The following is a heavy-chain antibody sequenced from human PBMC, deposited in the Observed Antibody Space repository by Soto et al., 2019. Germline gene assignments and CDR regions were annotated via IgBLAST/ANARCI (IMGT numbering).Heavy chain of an antibody. CDR2: ISYDGSVK. CDR1: GFTFSSFW. J-gene: IGHJ4*02. CDR3: AKDGTGGTPYSFDY. D-gene: IGHD2-8*02. V-gene: IGHV3-30*18. Sequence: GGSLRLSCAASGFTFSSFWMHWVRQAPGKGLEWVTTISYDGSVKYYADSVKGRFTISRDNSKNTLYLQMNSLRAEDTAVYYCAKDGTGGTPYSFDYSGQGTLLTVSS.